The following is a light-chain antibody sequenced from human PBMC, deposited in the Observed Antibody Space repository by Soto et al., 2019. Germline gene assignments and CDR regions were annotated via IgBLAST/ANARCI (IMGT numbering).Light chain of an antibody. CDR1: SSDVGGYDY. V-gene: IGLV2-14*01. CDR2: EVS. J-gene: IGLJ2*01. Sequence: QSALTQPASVSGSPGQSITISCTGTSSDVGGYDYVSWYQHHPGKAPKLLIFEVSNRPSGVSNRFSGSKSGNTASLTISGLQAEDEADYYCSSHRSDITVVFGGGTKLTVL. CDR3: SSHRSDITVV.